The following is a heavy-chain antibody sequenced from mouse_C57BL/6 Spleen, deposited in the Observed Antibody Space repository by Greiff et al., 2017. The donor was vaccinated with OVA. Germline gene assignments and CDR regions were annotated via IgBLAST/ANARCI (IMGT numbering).Heavy chain of an antibody. Sequence: QVQLQQSGAELVRPGASVKLSCKASGYTFTDYYIHWVKQRPGQGLEWIARIYPGSGNTYYNEKFKGKATLTAEKSSSTAYMQRSSRTAEDSAVYFCARGEDYYGSSSPFDDWGQGTTLTVSS. V-gene: IGHV1-76*01. CDR1: GYTFTDYY. CDR3: ARGEDYYGSSSPFDD. J-gene: IGHJ2*01. D-gene: IGHD1-1*01. CDR2: IYPGSGNT.